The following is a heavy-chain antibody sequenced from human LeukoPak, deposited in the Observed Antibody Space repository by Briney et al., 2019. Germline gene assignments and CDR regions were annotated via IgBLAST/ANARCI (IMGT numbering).Heavy chain of an antibody. D-gene: IGHD4-11*01. CDR2: ISSSSSTI. J-gene: IGHJ6*02. CDR1: GFTFSSYS. Sequence: GGSLRLSCAASGFTFSSYSMTWVRQAPGKGLEWVSYISSSSSTIYYADSVKGRFTISRDNAKNSLYLQMNSLRAEDTAVYYCARVPTTYGMDVWGQGTTVTVSS. CDR3: ARVPTTYGMDV. V-gene: IGHV3-48*01.